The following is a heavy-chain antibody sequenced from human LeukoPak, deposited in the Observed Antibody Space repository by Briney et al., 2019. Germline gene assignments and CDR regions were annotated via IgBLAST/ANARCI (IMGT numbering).Heavy chain of an antibody. J-gene: IGHJ4*02. D-gene: IGHD3-9*01. CDR1: GFTFSSYG. CDR3: AKDISYDILTGYPDY. V-gene: IGHV3-9*01. CDR2: ISWNSGSI. Sequence: GGSLRLSCAASGFTFSSYGMHWVRQAPGKGLEWVSGISWNSGSIGYADSVKGRFTISRDNAKNSLYLQMNSLRAEDTALYYCAKDISYDILTGYPDYWGQGTLVTVSS.